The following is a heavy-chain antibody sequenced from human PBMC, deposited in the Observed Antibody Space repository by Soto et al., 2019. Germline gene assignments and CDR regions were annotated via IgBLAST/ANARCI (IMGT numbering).Heavy chain of an antibody. CDR1: EYSFPNYW. Sequence: PGESQKISCQGSEYSFPNYWIGWVRQMPGRGLEWMGIIYPGDSTTRYSPSFQGQVTISVDKSINTAYLQWPSLKASDTAIYYCARRTGTYFYDSGGYFLFDGWGQGTPVTVSS. V-gene: IGHV5-51*01. D-gene: IGHD3-22*01. CDR2: IYPGDSTT. CDR3: ARRTGTYFYDSGGYFLFDG. J-gene: IGHJ4*02.